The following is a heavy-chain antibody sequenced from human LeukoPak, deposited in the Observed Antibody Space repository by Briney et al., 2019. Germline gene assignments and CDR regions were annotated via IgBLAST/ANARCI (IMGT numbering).Heavy chain of an antibody. Sequence: GGSLRLSCAASGFTFSSYGMPWVRQAPGKGLEWVAVIWYDGSNKYCADSVKGRFTISRDNSKNTLYLQMNSLRAEDTAVYYCARDQQQLDLGLNWFDPWGQGTLVTVSS. CDR1: GFTFSSYG. J-gene: IGHJ5*02. CDR3: ARDQQQLDLGLNWFDP. D-gene: IGHD6-13*01. CDR2: IWYDGSNK. V-gene: IGHV3-33*01.